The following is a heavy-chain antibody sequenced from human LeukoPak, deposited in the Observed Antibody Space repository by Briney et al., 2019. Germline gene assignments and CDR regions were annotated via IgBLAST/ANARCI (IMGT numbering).Heavy chain of an antibody. D-gene: IGHD4-23*01. CDR3: ARSNSGPDY. V-gene: IGHV3-7*01. Sequence: GGSLRLSCSASGVTFISRWMNWVRQVPGKGLEWVAIINTDGSEKNYVDSVKGRFTISRDNAKNSLYLQMNSLRAEDTAMYYCARSNSGPDYWGQGTLVIVPS. CDR1: GVTFISRW. J-gene: IGHJ4*02. CDR2: INTDGSEK.